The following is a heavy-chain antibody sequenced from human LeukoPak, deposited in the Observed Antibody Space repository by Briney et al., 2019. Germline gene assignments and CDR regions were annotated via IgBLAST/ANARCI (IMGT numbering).Heavy chain of an antibody. V-gene: IGHV3-30*04. CDR1: GFSFSSYA. CDR3: ARDGETIMITFGGVIGAFDI. J-gene: IGHJ3*02. D-gene: IGHD3-16*01. Sequence: GGSLRLSCAASGFSFSSYAMHWVRQAPGKGLEWVAVISHDGSNKYYADSVKGRFTISRDNSKNTLYLQMNSLRAEDTAVYYCARDGETIMITFGGVIGAFDIWGQGTMVTVSS. CDR2: ISHDGSNK.